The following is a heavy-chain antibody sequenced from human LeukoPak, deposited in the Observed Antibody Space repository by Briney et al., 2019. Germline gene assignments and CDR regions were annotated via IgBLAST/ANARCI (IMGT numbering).Heavy chain of an antibody. CDR2: IR. D-gene: IGHD2-15*01. Sequence: GGSLRLSCAASGFTFSSYGMHWVRQAPGRGLEWVAFIRCRFTISRDNSKNTLYLQMNSLRAEDTAVYYCAKELHQLYCSGGSCYSVWYFQHWGQGTLVTVSS. V-gene: IGHV3-30*02. CDR1: GFTFSSYG. CDR3: AKELHQLYCSGGSCYSVWYFQH. J-gene: IGHJ1*01.